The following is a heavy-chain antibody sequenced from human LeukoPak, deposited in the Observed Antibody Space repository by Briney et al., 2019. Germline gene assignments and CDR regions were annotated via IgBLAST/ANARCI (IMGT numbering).Heavy chain of an antibody. J-gene: IGHJ4*02. V-gene: IGHV4-39*07. CDR3: ARSPVIVVVITLIVGY. CDR1: GGSISSSSYY. CDR2: IHHSGST. D-gene: IGHD3-22*01. Sequence: SETLSLTCTVSGGSISSSSYYWGWIRQPPGKGLEWIGEIHHSGSTYYNPSLKSRITMSVDTSKNQFYLKLSSVTAADTAVYYCARSPVIVVVITLIVGYWGQGTLVTVSS.